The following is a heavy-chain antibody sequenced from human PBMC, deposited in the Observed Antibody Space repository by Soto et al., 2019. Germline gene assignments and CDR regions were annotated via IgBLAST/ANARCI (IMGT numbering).Heavy chain of an antibody. CDR2: ISGSGGSK. Sequence: GSLRLSCAASGFTFSSYAMSWVRQAPGKGLEWVSAISGSGGSKYYADSVKGRFTISRDNSKNTLYLQMNSLRAEDTAVYYCAKGGLEWLLSVQAYFDYWGQGTLVTVSS. CDR3: AKGGLEWLLSVQAYFDY. CDR1: GFTFSSYA. V-gene: IGHV3-23*01. D-gene: IGHD3-3*01. J-gene: IGHJ4*02.